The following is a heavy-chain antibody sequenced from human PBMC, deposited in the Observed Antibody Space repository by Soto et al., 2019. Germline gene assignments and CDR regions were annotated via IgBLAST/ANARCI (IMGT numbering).Heavy chain of an antibody. D-gene: IGHD2-8*02. Sequence: QVQLVESGGGVVKPGRSLRLSCAASRFIFSNYGMYWVLQAPGKALEWVEVIWYDGSNKDEADSVKGRFTMSRDNCQKMMDLQMNSLRAKDTAGYYCERERCGGVCFRLVYWGQVTLVTVSS. CDR1: RFIFSNYG. CDR3: ERERCGGVCFRLVY. J-gene: IGHJ4*02. V-gene: IGHV3-33*01. CDR2: IWYDGSNK.